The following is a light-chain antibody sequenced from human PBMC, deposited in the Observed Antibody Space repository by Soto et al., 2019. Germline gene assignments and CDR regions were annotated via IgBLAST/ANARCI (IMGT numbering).Light chain of an antibody. CDR3: QQYGSSQYT. CDR1: QSVNNNY. Sequence: EIVLTQSPGTLSLSPGERATLSCRASQSVNNNYLAWYQQKPGQAPRLLIYGASSRATGIPDRFSGSGSGKDFTLTISRLEPEDFALYYCQQYGSSQYTFGQGTKLEIK. J-gene: IGKJ2*01. V-gene: IGKV3-20*01. CDR2: GAS.